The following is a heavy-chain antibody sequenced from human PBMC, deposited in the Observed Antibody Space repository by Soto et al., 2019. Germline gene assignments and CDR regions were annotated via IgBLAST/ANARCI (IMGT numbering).Heavy chain of an antibody. CDR2: IYYSGST. CDR3: RVWDGDASFYYYYGMDV. D-gene: IGHD4-17*01. Sequence: PSETLSLTCTVSGGSISSSRHYWGWIRRPPGKGLEWIGSIYYSGSTYYNPSLKSRVTISVDTSKNQFSLKLSSVTAADTAVYYCRVWDGDASFYYYYGMDVWGQGTTVTVSS. J-gene: IGHJ6*01. CDR1: GGSISSSRHY. V-gene: IGHV4-39*01.